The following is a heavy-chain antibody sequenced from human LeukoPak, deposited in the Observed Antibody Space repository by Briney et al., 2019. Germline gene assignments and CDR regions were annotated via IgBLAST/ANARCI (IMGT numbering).Heavy chain of an antibody. D-gene: IGHD2-15*01. V-gene: IGHV1-24*01. CDR1: GYTLTELS. CDR2: FDPEDGET. Sequence: GASVTVSCTVSGYTLTELSMHWVRQAPGKGLEWMGGFDPEDGETIYAQKFQGRVTMTEDTSTDTAYMELSSLRSEDTAVYYCATDAGYCSGGSCYGGYYYGMDVWGQGTTVTVSS. J-gene: IGHJ6*02. CDR3: ATDAGYCSGGSCYGGYYYGMDV.